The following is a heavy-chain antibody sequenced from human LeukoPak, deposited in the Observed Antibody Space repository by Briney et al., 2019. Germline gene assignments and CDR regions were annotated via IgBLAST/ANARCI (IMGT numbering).Heavy chain of an antibody. D-gene: IGHD3-10*02. V-gene: IGHV3-30*18. CDR1: GFTFSSYG. Sequence: GGSLRLSCAASGFTFSSYGMHGVRQAPGKGLEWVAVISYDGSNKYYADSVKGRFTISRDNAKNSLYLQMNSLRAADTAVYYCAELGITMIGGVWGKGTTVTISS. CDR2: ISYDGSNK. J-gene: IGHJ6*04. CDR3: AELGITMIGGV.